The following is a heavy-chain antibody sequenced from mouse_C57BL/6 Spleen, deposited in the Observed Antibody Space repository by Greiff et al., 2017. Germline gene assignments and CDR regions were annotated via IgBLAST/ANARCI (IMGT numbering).Heavy chain of an antibody. CDR3: AREGVYGSSPMDY. CDR2: IDPSDSYT. V-gene: IGHV1-69*01. J-gene: IGHJ4*01. Sequence: VQLQQPGAELVMPGASVKLSCKASGYTFTSYWMHWVKQRPGQGLEWIGEIDPSDSYTNSNQKFKGKSTLTVDKSSSTAYMQLSSLTSEDSAVYYCAREGVYGSSPMDYWGQGTSVTVSS. D-gene: IGHD1-1*01. CDR1: GYTFTSYW.